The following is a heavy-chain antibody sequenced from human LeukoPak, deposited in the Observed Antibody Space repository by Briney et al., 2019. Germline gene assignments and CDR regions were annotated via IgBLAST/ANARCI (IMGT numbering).Heavy chain of an antibody. D-gene: IGHD2-21*01. V-gene: IGHV1-3*01. J-gene: IGHJ5*02. Sequence: ASVKVSCKASGYTFTSYAMHWVRQAPGQRLEWMGWINAGNGNTKYSQKFQGRVTITRDTSASTAYMELSSLRSEDTAVYYCARFISPLNWFDPWGQGTLVTVSS. CDR1: GYTFTSYA. CDR2: INAGNGNT. CDR3: ARFISPLNWFDP.